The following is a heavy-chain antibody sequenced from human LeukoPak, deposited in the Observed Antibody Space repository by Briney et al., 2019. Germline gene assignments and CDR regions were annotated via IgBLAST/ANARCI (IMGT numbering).Heavy chain of an antibody. CDR3: TLGHSSSWHSVREP. D-gene: IGHD6-13*01. CDR2: IKSKTSGGTI. J-gene: IGHJ5*02. CDR1: GFDFSFTW. V-gene: IGHV3-15*01. Sequence: GGSLRLSYAASGFDFSFTWMSWVRQAPGKGLELVGRIKSKTSGGTIDYAAPVRGRFTISRDDSKNTLYLQMNSLKTEDTAVYYCTLGHSSSWHSVREPWGQGTLVTVSS.